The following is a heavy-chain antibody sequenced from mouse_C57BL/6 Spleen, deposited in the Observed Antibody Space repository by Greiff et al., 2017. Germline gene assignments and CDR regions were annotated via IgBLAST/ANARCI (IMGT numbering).Heavy chain of an antibody. Sequence: EVQLQQSGPELVKPGASVKISCKASGYSFTGYYMNWVKQSPEKSLEWIGEINPSTGGTTYNQKFKAKAILTVDKSSSTAYMQRKSLTSEDSAVYYCARGNYDYDGFSYAMDYWGQGTSVTVAS. CDR2: INPSTGGT. CDR3: ARGNYDYDGFSYAMDY. V-gene: IGHV1-42*01. D-gene: IGHD2-4*01. J-gene: IGHJ4*01. CDR1: GYSFTGYY.